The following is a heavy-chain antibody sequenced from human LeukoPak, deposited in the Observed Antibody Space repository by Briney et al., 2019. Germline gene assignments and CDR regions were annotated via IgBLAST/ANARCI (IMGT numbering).Heavy chain of an antibody. V-gene: IGHV4-39*01. Sequence: SSETLSLTCTVSGGSISSSSYYWGWIRQPPGKGLEWIGSIYYSGSTYYNPSLKSRVTISVDTSKNQFSLKLSSVTAADTAVYYCARGTGYYDSSPSGDYWGQGTLVTVSS. CDR2: IYYSGST. J-gene: IGHJ4*02. D-gene: IGHD3-22*01. CDR3: ARGTGYYDSSPSGDY. CDR1: GGSISSSSYY.